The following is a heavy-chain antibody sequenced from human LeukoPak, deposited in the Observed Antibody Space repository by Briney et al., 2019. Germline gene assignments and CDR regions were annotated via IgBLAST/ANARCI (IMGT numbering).Heavy chain of an antibody. CDR2: IYCSGTT. D-gene: IGHD5-18*01. Sequence: SETLSLTCTVSGGSISSYFWSWIRQPPGNGLEWIGYIYCSGTTNSNPSLKSRVTISVDTSKNQFSLKLSSVTAADTAVYYCAKGATAMVPDYWGQGTLVTVSS. CDR3: AKGATAMVPDY. V-gene: IGHV4-59*01. J-gene: IGHJ4*02. CDR1: GGSISSYF.